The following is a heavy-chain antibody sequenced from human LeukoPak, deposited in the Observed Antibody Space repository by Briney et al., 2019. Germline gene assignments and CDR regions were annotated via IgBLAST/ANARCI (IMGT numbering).Heavy chain of an antibody. J-gene: IGHJ4*02. D-gene: IGHD6-19*01. V-gene: IGHV3-21*01. CDR2: ISSSSSYI. CDR3: ARSIAVAGTELDY. CDR1: GFTFSSYS. Sequence: GGSLRLSCAASGFTFSSYSMNWVRQAPGKGLEWVSSISSSSSYIYYADSVKGRFTISRDNSKNTLYLQMNSLRAEDTAVYYCARSIAVAGTELDYWGQGTLVTVSS.